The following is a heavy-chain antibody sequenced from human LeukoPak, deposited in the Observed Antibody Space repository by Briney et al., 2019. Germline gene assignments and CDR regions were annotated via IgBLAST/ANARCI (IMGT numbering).Heavy chain of an antibody. J-gene: IGHJ4*02. Sequence: GASVKVSCKASGYTFTGYYMHWVRQAPGQGLEWMGGIIPIFGTANYAQKFQGRVTITADKSTSTAYMELSSLRSEDTAVYYCARAGNSGYDYPPDYWGQGTLVTVSS. CDR2: IIPIFGTA. CDR3: ARAGNSGYDYPPDY. D-gene: IGHD5-12*01. CDR1: GYTFTGYY. V-gene: IGHV1-69*06.